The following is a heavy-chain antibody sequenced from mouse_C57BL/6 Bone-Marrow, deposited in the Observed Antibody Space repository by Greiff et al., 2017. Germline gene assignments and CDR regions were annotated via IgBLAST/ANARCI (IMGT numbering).Heavy chain of an antibody. V-gene: IGHV1-52*01. D-gene: IGHD1-1*01. CDR2: IDPSDSET. CDR1: GYTFTSYW. Sequence: QVQLQQSGAELVRPGSSVKLSCKASGYTFTSYWMHWVKQRPIQGLEWIGNIDPSDSETHYNQKFKDKATLTVDKSSSTAYMQLSSLTSEDSAVYYCAREDTTVVADWYFDVWGTGTTVTVSS. J-gene: IGHJ1*03. CDR3: AREDTTVVADWYFDV.